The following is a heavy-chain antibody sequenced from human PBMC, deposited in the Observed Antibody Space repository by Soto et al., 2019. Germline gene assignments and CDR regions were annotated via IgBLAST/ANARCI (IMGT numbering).Heavy chain of an antibody. CDR3: ASGKMHASSRRFDY. D-gene: IGHD3-22*01. V-gene: IGHV4-31*03. J-gene: IGHJ4*02. Sequence: SETLSLTCTVSGGSISSGGYYWSWIRQHPGKGLEWIGYIYYSGSTYYNPSLKSRVTISVDTSKNQFSLKLSSVTAADTAVYYCASGKMHASSRRFDYWGQGTLVTVSS. CDR2: IYYSGST. CDR1: GGSISSGGYY.